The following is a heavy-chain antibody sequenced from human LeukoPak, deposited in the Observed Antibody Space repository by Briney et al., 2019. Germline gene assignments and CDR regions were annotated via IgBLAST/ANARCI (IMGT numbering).Heavy chain of an antibody. J-gene: IGHJ4*02. V-gene: IGHV4-59*01. D-gene: IGHD6-6*01. Sequence: PSETLSLTCTVSGGSISSYYWSWIRQPPGKGLEWIGYIYYSGSTNYNPSLKSRVTISVDTSKNQFSLKLSSVTAADTVVYYCAREPIAAQAVWGQGTLVTVSS. CDR1: GGSISSYY. CDR3: AREPIAAQAV. CDR2: IYYSGST.